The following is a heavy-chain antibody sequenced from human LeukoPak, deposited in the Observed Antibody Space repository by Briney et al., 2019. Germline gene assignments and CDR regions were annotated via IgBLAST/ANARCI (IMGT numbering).Heavy chain of an antibody. V-gene: IGHV3-48*03. D-gene: IGHD1-26*01. Sequence: GRSLRLSCAASGFTFSSYEMNWVRQAPGKGLEWGSYISSSGSTIYYADSVKGRFTISRDNAKNSLYLQMNSLRAEDTAVYYCARERPVIPWELLREALDYWGQGTLVTVSS. CDR1: GFTFSSYE. CDR3: ARERPVIPWELLREALDY. J-gene: IGHJ4*02. CDR2: ISSSGSTI.